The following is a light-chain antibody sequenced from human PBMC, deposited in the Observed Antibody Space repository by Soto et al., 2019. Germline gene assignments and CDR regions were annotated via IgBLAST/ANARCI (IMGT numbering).Light chain of an antibody. CDR1: QGISTY. V-gene: IGKV1-9*01. CDR2: AAS. J-gene: IGKJ1*01. Sequence: DIQWTRSPSFLSASVGDIVTMTCRASQGISTYLAWYQQKPGKAPKLLIYAASTLQSGVPSRFSGSGSGTEFALAISSLQPEDFATYYCQQLITYPQTFGQGTKVDIK. CDR3: QQLITYPQT.